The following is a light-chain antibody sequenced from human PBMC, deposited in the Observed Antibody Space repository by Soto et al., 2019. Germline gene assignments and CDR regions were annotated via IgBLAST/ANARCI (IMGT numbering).Light chain of an antibody. CDR1: QRMSGW. V-gene: IGKV1-5*01. J-gene: IGKJ1*01. CDR3: QQHDSFSVT. Sequence: QMTQSASPLSASVVYTVTITCRASQRMSGWLAWYQQKPGKAPNLLIYDVSALKRGVPPRFSGSGSGTEFTLTISSLQPDDFATYYCQQHDSFSVTFGQGAKVDIK. CDR2: DVS.